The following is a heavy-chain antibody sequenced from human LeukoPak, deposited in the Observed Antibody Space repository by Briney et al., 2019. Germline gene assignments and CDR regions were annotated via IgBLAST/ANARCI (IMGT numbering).Heavy chain of an antibody. D-gene: IGHD3-22*01. CDR2: ISDIGSI. V-gene: IGHV4-59*01. Sequence: KPSETLSLTCTVSGGSISSYYWSWIRQPPGKGLEWIAYISDIGSINYNPSLKSRVTISVDTSKNQFSLKLSSVTAADTAVYYCASTDSSGYYGYWGQGTLVTVSS. CDR3: ASTDSSGYYGY. J-gene: IGHJ4*02. CDR1: GGSISSYY.